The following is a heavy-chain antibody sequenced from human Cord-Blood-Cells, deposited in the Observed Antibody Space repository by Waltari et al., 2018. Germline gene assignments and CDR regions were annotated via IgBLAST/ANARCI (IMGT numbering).Heavy chain of an antibody. CDR2: FDPEDGET. Sequence: QVQLVQSGAEVKKPGASVKVSCKVSGYTLTELSMHWVRQASGKGLEWMGGFDPEDGETNYAQKFQGRVTMTEDTSTGTACMELSSLRSEDTAVYYCATDRPDIVVVPATALSGFDPWGQGTLVTVSS. D-gene: IGHD2-2*01. V-gene: IGHV1-24*01. CDR3: ATDRPDIVVVPATALSGFDP. J-gene: IGHJ5*02. CDR1: GYTLTELS.